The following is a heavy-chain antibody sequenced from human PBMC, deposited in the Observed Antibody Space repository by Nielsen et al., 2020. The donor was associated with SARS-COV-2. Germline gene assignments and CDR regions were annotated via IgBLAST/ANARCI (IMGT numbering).Heavy chain of an antibody. V-gene: IGHV3-53*01. CDR1: GFTVSSNY. CDR2: IYSGGST. D-gene: IGHD3-10*01. J-gene: IGHJ6*02. CDR3: ARDMLWFGEPIPYGMDV. Sequence: GSLRLSCAASGFTVSSNYMSWVRQAPGKGLEWVSVIYSGGSTYYADSVKGRFTISRDNSKNTLYLQMNSLRAEDTAVYYCARDMLWFGEPIPYGMDVWGQGTTVTVSS.